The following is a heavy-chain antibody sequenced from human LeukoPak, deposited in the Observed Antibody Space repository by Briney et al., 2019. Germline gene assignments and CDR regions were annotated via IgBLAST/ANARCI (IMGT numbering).Heavy chain of an antibody. D-gene: IGHD1-26*01. Sequence: PGGSLRLSCAASGFTFSSYGMHWVRQAPGKGLEWVAFIRYDGSNKYYADSVKGRFTISRDNSKNTLCLQMNSLRAEDTAVYYCAKRQVGATTGDYWGQGTLVSVPS. V-gene: IGHV3-30*02. J-gene: IGHJ4*02. CDR3: AKRQVGATTGDY. CDR2: IRYDGSNK. CDR1: GFTFSSYG.